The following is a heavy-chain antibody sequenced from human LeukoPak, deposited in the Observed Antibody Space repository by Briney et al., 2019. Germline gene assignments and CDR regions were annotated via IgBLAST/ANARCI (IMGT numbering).Heavy chain of an antibody. J-gene: IGHJ1*01. V-gene: IGHV4-4*02. CDR2: IYHSGST. CDR3: ARGGAARLHLQN. CDR1: GGSISSSNW. D-gene: IGHD6-6*01. Sequence: PSETLSLTCAVSGGSISSSNWWSWVRQPPGKGLEWIGEIYHSGSTNYNPSLQSRVTISVDTSKNQFSLNLNSVTAADTAVYYCARGGAARLHLQNWGQGTLVTVSS.